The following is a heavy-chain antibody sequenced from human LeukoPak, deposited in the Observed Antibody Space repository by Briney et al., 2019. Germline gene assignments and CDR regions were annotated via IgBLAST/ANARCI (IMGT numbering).Heavy chain of an antibody. CDR1: GFNFSTYA. J-gene: IGHJ1*01. CDR3: VRVIQGFNSSWYVS. V-gene: IGHV3-64*01. D-gene: IGHD6-13*01. CDR2: ISSNGINT. Sequence: PGGSLRLSRAASGFNFSTYAMHWVRQAPGKGLEYVSAISSNGINTYYANSVKGRFTISRDNSKNTLYLQMGSLRAEDMAVYYCVRVIQGFNSSWYVSWGQGSLVTVSS.